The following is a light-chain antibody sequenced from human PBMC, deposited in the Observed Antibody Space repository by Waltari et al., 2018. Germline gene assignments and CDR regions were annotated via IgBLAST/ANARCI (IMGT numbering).Light chain of an antibody. CDR1: QSIGSH. CDR3: QQYHNWPRGM. V-gene: IGKV3-15*01. J-gene: IGKJ1*01. Sequence: EIVMTQSPVTLSVSPGERVTLSCSASQSIGSHLAWYQQKPGQPPRLLIYGASTRASGIPARFSGSGSETDFTLTISSLQSEDSALYYCQQYHNWPRGMFGQGTKVEFK. CDR2: GAS.